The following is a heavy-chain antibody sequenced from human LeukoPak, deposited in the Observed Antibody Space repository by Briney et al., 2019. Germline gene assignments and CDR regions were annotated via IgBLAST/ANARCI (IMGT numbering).Heavy chain of an antibody. V-gene: IGHV3-23*01. CDR1: GFVFTNHA. CDR3: AKNFMVNRYIDS. J-gene: IGHJ4*02. Sequence: GGSLRLSCAASGFVFTNHAISWVRQAPGRGLEWVSVISGGGRTTEYADSVKGRFTVSRDISQNTVSLQTDSLRVEDTGIYYCAKNFMVNRYIDSWGQGTQVTVSS. D-gene: IGHD5-18*01. CDR2: ISGGGRTT.